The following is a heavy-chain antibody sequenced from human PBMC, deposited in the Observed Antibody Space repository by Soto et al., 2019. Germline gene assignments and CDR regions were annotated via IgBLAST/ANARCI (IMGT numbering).Heavy chain of an antibody. CDR3: ARAHPTDYYGMDV. J-gene: IGHJ6*02. CDR1: GFTFSSYG. CDR2: IWYDGSNK. V-gene: IGHV3-33*01. D-gene: IGHD1-1*01. Sequence: PGGSLRLSCAASGFTFSSYGMHWVRQAPGKGLEWVAVIWYDGSNKYYADSVKGRFTISRDNSKNTLYLQMNSLRAEDTAVYYCARAHPTDYYGMDVWGQGTTVTVSS.